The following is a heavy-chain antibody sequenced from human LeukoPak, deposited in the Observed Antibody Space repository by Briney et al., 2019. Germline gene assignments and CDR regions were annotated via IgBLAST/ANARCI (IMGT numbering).Heavy chain of an antibody. D-gene: IGHD2-2*01. J-gene: IGHJ5*02. Sequence: GGSLRLSCVASGFTLASGLTFSSYAVNWVRQAPGKGLEWVSSISGRGGNIYYADSVKGRFTISRDNSKKTLYLQMNSLRAEDAAVYYCAKGGAPAAISNNWFDPWGQGTVVTVSS. V-gene: IGHV3-23*01. CDR2: ISGRGGNI. CDR1: GFTLASGLTFSSYA. CDR3: AKGGAPAAISNNWFDP.